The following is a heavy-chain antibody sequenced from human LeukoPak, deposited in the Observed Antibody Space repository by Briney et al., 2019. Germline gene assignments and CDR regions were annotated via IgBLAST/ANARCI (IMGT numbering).Heavy chain of an antibody. D-gene: IGHD5-18*01. Sequence: SETLSLTCTVSGGSISSYYWSWIRQPPGKGLEWIGYIYYSGSTNYNPSLTSRVTISVDTSKNQFSLKLSSVTAADTAVYYCARDRGYGLDYWGQGTPVTVSS. V-gene: IGHV4-59*01. CDR1: GGSISSYY. J-gene: IGHJ4*02. CDR2: IYYSGST. CDR3: ARDRGYGLDY.